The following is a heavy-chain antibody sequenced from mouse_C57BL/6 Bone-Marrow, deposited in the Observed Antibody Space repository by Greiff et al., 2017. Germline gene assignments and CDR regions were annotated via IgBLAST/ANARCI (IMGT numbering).Heavy chain of an antibody. CDR1: GFNIKDDY. V-gene: IGHV14-4*01. Sequence: VQLQQSGAELVRPGASVKLSCTASGFNIKDDYMHWVKQRPEQGLEWIGWIDPENGDTEYASKFQGKATITADTSSNTAYLQLSSLTSEDTAVSYCTTVWRFAYWGQGTLVTVSA. J-gene: IGHJ3*01. CDR3: TTVWRFAY. CDR2: IDPENGDT.